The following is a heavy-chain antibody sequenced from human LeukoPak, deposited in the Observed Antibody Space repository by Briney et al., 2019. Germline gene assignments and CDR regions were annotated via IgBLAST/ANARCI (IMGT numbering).Heavy chain of an antibody. J-gene: IGHJ3*02. CDR3: ARGPYSYDSSGAFDI. D-gene: IGHD3-22*01. Sequence: ASVKVSCKASGYTFTGYYMHWVPQAPGQGLEWMGWINPNSGRTNYAQKFKGRVTMTRDTSISTAYMELSRLRSDDTAVYFCARGPYSYDSSGAFDIWGQGTMVTVSS. CDR2: INPNSGRT. V-gene: IGHV1-2*02. CDR1: GYTFTGYY.